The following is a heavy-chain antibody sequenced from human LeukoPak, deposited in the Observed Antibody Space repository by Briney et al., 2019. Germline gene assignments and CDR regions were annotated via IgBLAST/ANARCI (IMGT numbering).Heavy chain of an antibody. CDR2: INPNSCGT. V-gene: IGHV1-2*02. Sequence: GASVKVSCKASGYTFTGYYMHWVRQAPGQGLEWMGWINPNSCGTNYAQKFQGRVTMTRDTSISTAYMELSRLRSDDTAVYYCASLVAVAGATGYYYYGMDVWGQGTTVTVSS. CDR1: GYTFTGYY. CDR3: ASLVAVAGATGYYYYGMDV. D-gene: IGHD6-19*01. J-gene: IGHJ6*02.